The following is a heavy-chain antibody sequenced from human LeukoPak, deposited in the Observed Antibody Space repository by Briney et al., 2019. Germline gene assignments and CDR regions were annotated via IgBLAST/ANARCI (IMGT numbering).Heavy chain of an antibody. J-gene: IGHJ4*02. V-gene: IGHV3-7*01. CDR1: GFTFGSYW. CDR2: INQDGSEK. Sequence: GGSLRLSCAPSGFTFGSYWMSWVRQAPGEGLEWVANINQDGSEKYYVDSVKGRFTISRDNAKNSLYLQMDSLRAEDTAVYYCARGPGAANDYWGQGTLVTVSS. CDR3: ARGPGAANDY. D-gene: IGHD6-25*01.